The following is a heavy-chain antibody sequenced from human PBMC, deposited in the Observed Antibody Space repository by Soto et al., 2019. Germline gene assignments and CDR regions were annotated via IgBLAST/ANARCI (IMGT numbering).Heavy chain of an antibody. CDR2: ISNSGSNI. D-gene: IGHD4-17*01. Sequence: EVQLVESGGGLVQPGGSLRLSCAASGFTFSSHSMNWVRQAPGKGLEWVSYISNSGSNIYYADSVKGRFTISRDNAKNSLYLQMNSLRDEDTAVYYCARDPYSSTTVTIFDYWGQGTVVTVSS. V-gene: IGHV3-48*02. CDR1: GFTFSSHS. J-gene: IGHJ4*02. CDR3: ARDPYSSTTVTIFDY.